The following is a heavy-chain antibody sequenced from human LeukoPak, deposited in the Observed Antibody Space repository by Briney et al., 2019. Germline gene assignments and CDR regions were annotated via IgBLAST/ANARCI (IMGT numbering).Heavy chain of an antibody. CDR1: GFTFSSYA. V-gene: IGHV3-23*01. D-gene: IGHD4-17*01. Sequence: AGGSLRLSCAASGFTFSSYAMSRVRQAPGKGLEWVSTISGSGGSTYYADSVKGRFTFSRDNSKNTLYLQINSLRAEDTAVYYCAKDLDGDYARYFDLWGRGTLVTVSS. J-gene: IGHJ2*01. CDR2: ISGSGGST. CDR3: AKDLDGDYARYFDL.